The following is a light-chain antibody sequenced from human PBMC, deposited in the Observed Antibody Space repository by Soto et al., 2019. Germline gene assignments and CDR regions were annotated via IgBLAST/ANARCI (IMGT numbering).Light chain of an antibody. CDR2: GTS. CDR1: QSVSTN. J-gene: IGKJ4*01. V-gene: IGKV3-15*01. CDR3: QQYNNWPLT. Sequence: EIVMTQSPATLSVSPGERATLSCRASQSVSTNLAWYRQKPGQAPRLLIYGTSTRATGIPARFSGSGSGTEFTLTISSLQSEDFSLYYCQQYNNWPLTFGGGTKVDIK.